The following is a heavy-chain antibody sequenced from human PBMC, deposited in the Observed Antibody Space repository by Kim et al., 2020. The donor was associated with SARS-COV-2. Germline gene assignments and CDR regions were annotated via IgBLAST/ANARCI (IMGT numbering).Heavy chain of an antibody. CDR3: ARDSPGLYAGTTGRHAFDV. J-gene: IGHJ3*01. CDR2: IHSTGVA. Sequence: SETLSLTCSVSGASISSGDFYWSWIRQPPGKGLEWVGFIHSTGVAYYTPSLQGRTSILLDTSMNQFSLKINSVTGADTAVYFCARDSPGLYAGTTGRHAFDVWGPGKLVIVSS. V-gene: IGHV4-30-4*01. CDR1: GASISSGDFY. D-gene: IGHD1-7*01.